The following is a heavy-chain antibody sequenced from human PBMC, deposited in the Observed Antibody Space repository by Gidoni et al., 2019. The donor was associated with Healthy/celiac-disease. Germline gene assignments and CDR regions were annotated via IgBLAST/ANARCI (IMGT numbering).Heavy chain of an antibody. V-gene: IGHV1-69*01. CDR3: ARGVPAAIIAYYYYYMDV. J-gene: IGHJ6*03. CDR1: GGTFSSYA. D-gene: IGHD2-2*02. CDR2: FIPIFGTA. Sequence: QVQLVQSGAEVKKPGSSVKVSCKASGGTFSSYAISWVRQAPGQGLEWMGGFIPIFGTANYAQKFQGRVTITADESTSTAYMELSSLRSEDTAVYYCARGVPAAIIAYYYYYMDVWGKGTTVTVSS.